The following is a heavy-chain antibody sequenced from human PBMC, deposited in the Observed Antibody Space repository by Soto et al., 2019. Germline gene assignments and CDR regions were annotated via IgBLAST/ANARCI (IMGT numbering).Heavy chain of an antibody. CDR1: GFTFSSFN. D-gene: IGHD3-3*01. Sequence: PGGSLRLSCAASGFTFSSFNMNWVRQAPGKGLEWVSCISSSSSDIHYADSVKGRFTVSRDNDKNSLYLQMNSLRAEDTAVYYCARRRDFGRGMDVWGQGTTVTVSS. CDR2: ISSSSSDI. V-gene: IGHV3-21*01. J-gene: IGHJ6*02. CDR3: ARRRDFGRGMDV.